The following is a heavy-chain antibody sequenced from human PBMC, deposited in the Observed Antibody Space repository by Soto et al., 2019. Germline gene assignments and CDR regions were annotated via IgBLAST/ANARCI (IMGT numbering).Heavy chain of an antibody. D-gene: IGHD2-15*01. CDR3: AKSLLRQKGNWFDP. Sequence: HPGGSLRLSCAASGFTFSSYAMSWVRQAPGKGLEWVSAISGSGGSTYYADSVKGRFTISRDNSKNTLYLQMNSLRAEDTAVYYCAKSLLRQKGNWFDPWGQGTLVTVS. V-gene: IGHV3-23*01. CDR2: ISGSGGST. J-gene: IGHJ5*02. CDR1: GFTFSSYA.